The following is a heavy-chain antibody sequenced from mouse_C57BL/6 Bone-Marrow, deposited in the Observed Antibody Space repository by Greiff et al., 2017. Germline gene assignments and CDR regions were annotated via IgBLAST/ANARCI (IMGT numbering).Heavy chain of an antibody. CDR1: GFTFSSYA. V-gene: IGHV5-4*01. J-gene: IGHJ3*01. CDR2: ISDGGSYT. D-gene: IGHD2-1*01. CDR3: ARDWGWYSWFAY. Sequence: EVHLVESGGGLVKPGGSLKLSCAASGFTFSSYAMSWVRQTPEKRLEWVATISDGGSYTYYPDNVKGRFTISRDNAKNNLYLQMSHLKSEDTAMYYCARDWGWYSWFAYWGQGTLVTVSA.